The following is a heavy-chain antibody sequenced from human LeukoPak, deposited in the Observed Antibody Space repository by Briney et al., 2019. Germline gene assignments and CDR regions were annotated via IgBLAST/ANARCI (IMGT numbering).Heavy chain of an antibody. CDR3: ARSRDGYNWDAFDT. V-gene: IGHV1-69*13. CDR2: IIPIFGTA. Sequence: RASVKVSCKASGYTFTSYGISWVRQAPGQGLEWMGGIIPIFGTANYAQKFQGGVTITADESTSTAYMELSSLRSEDTAVYYCARSRDGYNWDAFDTWGQGTMVTVSS. D-gene: IGHD5-24*01. J-gene: IGHJ3*02. CDR1: GYTFTSYG.